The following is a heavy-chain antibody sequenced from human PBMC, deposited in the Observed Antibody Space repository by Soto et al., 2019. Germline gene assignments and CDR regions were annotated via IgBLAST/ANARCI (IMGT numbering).Heavy chain of an antibody. Sequence: GXSVKVSFKASGYTLTSYDINLVRHSTGQGLEWMGWMNPNSGNTGYAQKFQGRVTMTRNTSISTAYMELSSLRSEETAVFYCAREYQLLPYYYYYYMDVWGKGTTVTVSS. CDR2: MNPNSGNT. D-gene: IGHD2-2*01. J-gene: IGHJ6*03. CDR1: GYTLTSYD. V-gene: IGHV1-8*01. CDR3: AREYQLLPYYYYYYMDV.